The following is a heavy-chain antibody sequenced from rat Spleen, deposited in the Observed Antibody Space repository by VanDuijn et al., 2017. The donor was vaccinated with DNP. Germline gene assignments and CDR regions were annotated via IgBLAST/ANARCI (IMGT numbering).Heavy chain of an antibody. Sequence: EVQLVESGGGLVQPGRSLKLSCAASGFTFSNRGMAWVRQAPKKGLEWVATIGTGGGSTYYSDSAQGQFTVSRDDAKSTLYLQMNSLRSGDTATYYCARDNYGTSGALDPWGQGTSVTVSS. J-gene: IGHJ4*01. D-gene: IGHD1-11*01. CDR2: IGTGGGST. CDR3: ARDNYGTSGALDP. V-gene: IGHV5S13*01. CDR1: GFTFSNRG.